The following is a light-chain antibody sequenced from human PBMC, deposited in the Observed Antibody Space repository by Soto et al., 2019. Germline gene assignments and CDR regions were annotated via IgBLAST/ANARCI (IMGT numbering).Light chain of an antibody. CDR3: QHSNSYSEA. CDR2: KAS. J-gene: IGKJ1*01. Sequence: DIQMTQPPSTLSGTVGDRVTITCRASQTISSWLAWYQQKPGKAPKLLIYKASTLKSGVPSRFSGSGSGTEFTLTISSLQPDDFATYYCQHSNSYSEAFGQGANVAIK. V-gene: IGKV1-5*03. CDR1: QTISSW.